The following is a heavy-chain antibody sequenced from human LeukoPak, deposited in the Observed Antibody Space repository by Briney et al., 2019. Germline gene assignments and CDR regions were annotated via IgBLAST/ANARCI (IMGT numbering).Heavy chain of an antibody. CDR2: IYYSGST. Sequence: SETLSLTCTVSGGSISSSSYYWGWIRQPPGKGLEWNGSIYYSGSTYYNPSLKSRVTISVDTSKNQFSLKLSSVTAADTAVYYCALPGYSSSHPFDYWGQGTLVTVSS. V-gene: IGHV4-39*01. CDR3: ALPGYSSSHPFDY. CDR1: GGSISSSSYY. D-gene: IGHD6-13*01. J-gene: IGHJ4*02.